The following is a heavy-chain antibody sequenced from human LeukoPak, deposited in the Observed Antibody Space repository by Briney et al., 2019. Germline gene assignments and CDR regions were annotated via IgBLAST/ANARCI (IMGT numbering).Heavy chain of an antibody. CDR3: ARDRSYCSGGSCYPPHYGMDV. Sequence: GGSLRLSCAASGFTFSSYSMNWVRQAPGKGLEWVSSISSSSSYIYYADSVKGRFTISRDNAKNSLYLQMNSLRAGDTAVYYCARDRSYCSGGSCYPPHYGMDVWGKGTTVTVSS. CDR2: ISSSSSYI. V-gene: IGHV3-21*01. CDR1: GFTFSSYS. J-gene: IGHJ6*04. D-gene: IGHD2-15*01.